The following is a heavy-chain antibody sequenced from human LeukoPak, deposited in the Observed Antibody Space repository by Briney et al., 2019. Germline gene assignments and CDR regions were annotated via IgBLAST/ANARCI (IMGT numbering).Heavy chain of an antibody. Sequence: ASVKVSCKASGFTFASYGFTWVRQAPGQGLEWMGWVSAYNGNTNYVQKLQGRVTMTTDTSTSTVYMELRSLRSDDTAVHYCARGGSSSSHGMDVWGQGTTVTVSS. CDR2: VSAYNGNT. D-gene: IGHD6-6*01. CDR1: GFTFASYG. CDR3: ARGGSSSSHGMDV. V-gene: IGHV1-18*01. J-gene: IGHJ6*02.